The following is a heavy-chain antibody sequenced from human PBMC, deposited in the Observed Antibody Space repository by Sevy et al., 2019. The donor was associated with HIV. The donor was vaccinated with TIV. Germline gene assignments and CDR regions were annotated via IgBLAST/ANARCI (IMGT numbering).Heavy chain of an antibody. CDR2: IGYSGLT. V-gene: IGHV4-59*08. CDR3: ARHGVVTLIGAYFQY. CDR1: GGSMGRFF. D-gene: IGHD2-21*02. J-gene: IGHJ1*01. Sequence: SETLSLTCTVSGGSMGRFFWSWIRQPPGKGPEWLGFIGYSGLTKYNPSLNSRLTLSLDTSKNQFSLNLNSVTAADTAVYYCARHGVVTLIGAYFQYWGPGILVTVSS.